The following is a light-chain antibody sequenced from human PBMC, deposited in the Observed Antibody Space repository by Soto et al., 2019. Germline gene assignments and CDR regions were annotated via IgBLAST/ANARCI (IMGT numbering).Light chain of an antibody. J-gene: IGKJ5*01. V-gene: IGKV3-20*01. CDR2: GAS. Sequence: ETVLTQSPGTLSLSPGERATLSCRASLSVSSSLAWYQQKPGQAPRLLIYGASSRATGIPDRFSGSGSGTDFTLTISRLEPEDFAVFYCQQYGTSPSTFGQGTRLEIK. CDR3: QQYGTSPST. CDR1: LSVSSS.